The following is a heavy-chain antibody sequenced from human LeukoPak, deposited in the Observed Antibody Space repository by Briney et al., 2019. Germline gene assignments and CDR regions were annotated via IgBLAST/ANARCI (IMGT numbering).Heavy chain of an antibody. Sequence: GGSLRLSCAASGFTFDDYGMSWVRQAPGKGLEWVSGINWNGGSTGYADSVKGRFTISRGNAKNSLYLQMNSLRAEDTALYYCARDDGDYPFDYWGQGTLVTVSS. CDR1: GFTFDDYG. CDR2: INWNGGST. CDR3: ARDDGDYPFDY. D-gene: IGHD4-17*01. V-gene: IGHV3-20*04. J-gene: IGHJ4*02.